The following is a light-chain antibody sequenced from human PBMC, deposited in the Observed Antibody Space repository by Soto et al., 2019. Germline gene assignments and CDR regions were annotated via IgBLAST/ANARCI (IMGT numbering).Light chain of an antibody. CDR2: DAS. J-gene: IGKJ1*01. Sequence: EIVMTQSPATLSVSPGERATLSCRASQSIRSSLAWYQQKPGQAPRLLIYDASTRATGIPARFSASGSVTEFTLANSSLQSEDVAVYDCQQYNYWPRTFGKGTKVEIK. V-gene: IGKV3D-15*01. CDR1: QSIRSS. CDR3: QQYNYWPRT.